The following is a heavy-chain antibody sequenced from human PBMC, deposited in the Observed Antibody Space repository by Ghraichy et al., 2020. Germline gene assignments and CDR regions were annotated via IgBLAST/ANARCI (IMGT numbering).Heavy chain of an antibody. CDR2: IYYSGST. Sequence: SQTLSLTCTVSGGSISSGGYYWSWIRQHPGKGLEWIGYIYYSGSTYYNPSLKSRVTISVDTSKNQFSLKLSSVTAADTAVYYCARSIGISSWYPPYYYYGMDVWGQGTTVTVSS. CDR1: GGSISSGGYY. V-gene: IGHV4-31*03. CDR3: ARSIGISSWYPPYYYYGMDV. D-gene: IGHD6-13*01. J-gene: IGHJ6*02.